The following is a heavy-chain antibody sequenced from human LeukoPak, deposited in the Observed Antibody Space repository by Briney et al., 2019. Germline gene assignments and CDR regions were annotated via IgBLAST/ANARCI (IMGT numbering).Heavy chain of an antibody. V-gene: IGHV6-1*01. CDR3: ARTRYYYNSRNYGAPYYFDY. Sequence: SQTLSLTCAISGDSVSSNSAAWNWIRQSPSRGLEWLGRTYYRSKWYNDYAVSVKSRITINPDTSKNQFSLKLSSVTAADTAVYYCARTRYYYNSRNYGAPYYFDYWGQGTLVTVSS. D-gene: IGHD3-10*01. CDR2: TYYRSKWYN. J-gene: IGHJ4*02. CDR1: GDSVSSNSAA.